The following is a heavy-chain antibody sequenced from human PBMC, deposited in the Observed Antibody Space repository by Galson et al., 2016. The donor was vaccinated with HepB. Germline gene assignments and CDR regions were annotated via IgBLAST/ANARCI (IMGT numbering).Heavy chain of an antibody. J-gene: IGHJ4*02. V-gene: IGHV5-51*01. Sequence: QSGAEVKKPGESLKISCKGSGYRFSSYYIAWVRQMPGKGLEWMGIIYPGDPDTRYSPSFQGQVTISADESITTAYLQWSSLKASDTAIYYCARSFQAYYFDYWGQGALVTVSS. CDR1: GYRFSSYY. CDR3: ARSFQAYYFDY. CDR2: IYPGDPDT.